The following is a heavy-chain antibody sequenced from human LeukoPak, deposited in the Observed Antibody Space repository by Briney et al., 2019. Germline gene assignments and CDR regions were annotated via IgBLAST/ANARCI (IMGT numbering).Heavy chain of an antibody. CDR1: GFTSSIYR. CDR2: ITNTGSYK. J-gene: IGHJ6*03. V-gene: IGHV3-21*01. CDR3: ARDDLPEYYMDV. Sequence: GGSLRLSCTASGFTSSIYRMSWVRQAPGKGLEGVSSITNTGSYKYYADSLKGRFTISRDNAKNSLYLQLNSLRVEDTAVYYCARDDLPEYYMDVWGQGTTVTVSS.